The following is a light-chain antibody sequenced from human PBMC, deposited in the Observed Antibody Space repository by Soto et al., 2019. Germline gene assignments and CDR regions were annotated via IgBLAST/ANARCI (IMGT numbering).Light chain of an antibody. CDR3: QQCGDWPLFT. CDR1: QSVSRY. V-gene: IGKV3-15*01. Sequence: EIVMTQSPATLSVSPGETVTLSCRASQSVSRYLAGYQHRLGQAPRPLIYDASTRATVVPARFSGSGSGAEFTLRSGGRQSEDFAVYSCQQCGDWPLFTLGQGKRLEIQ. J-gene: IGKJ5*01. CDR2: DAS.